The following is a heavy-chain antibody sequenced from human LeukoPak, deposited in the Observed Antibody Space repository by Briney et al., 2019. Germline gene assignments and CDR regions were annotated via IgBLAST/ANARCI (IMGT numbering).Heavy chain of an antibody. CDR2: IHSGDSTT. Sequence: GGSLRLSCAASGFTFRSHSMNWVRQAPGKGLEWISYIHSGDSTTYYADSVKGRFTISRDNAKNSLYLQMNSLGAEDTAIYYCAIIGYNWRLDYWGQGILVTASS. V-gene: IGHV3-48*04. J-gene: IGHJ4*02. CDR1: GFTFRSHS. D-gene: IGHD1-1*01. CDR3: AIIGYNWRLDY.